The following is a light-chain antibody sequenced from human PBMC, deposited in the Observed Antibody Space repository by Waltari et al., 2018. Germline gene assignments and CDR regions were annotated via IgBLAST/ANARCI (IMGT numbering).Light chain of an antibody. Sequence: QAALTQPPSMSGSPGQSVTISCTGTSSDIGGYTRVSWYQQQPGKAPKLMIYEVSQRPSGVSDRFSGSKSGNTASLTISGLQAEDESDYYCSSYAGSNTWVFGGGTRLTVL. CDR2: EVS. J-gene: IGLJ2*01. V-gene: IGLV2-8*01. CDR3: SSYAGSNTWV. CDR1: SSDIGGYTR.